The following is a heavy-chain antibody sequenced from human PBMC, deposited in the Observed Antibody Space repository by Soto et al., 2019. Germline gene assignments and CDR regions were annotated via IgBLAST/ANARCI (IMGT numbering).Heavy chain of an antibody. V-gene: IGHV4-59*08. CDR3: ARRSQVTIFGVVFKWLDP. Sequence: QVQLQESGPGLVKPSETLSLTCTVSGASINNYYWNWIRQPPGKGLEWIGYISYSGSTNQNPSLKGRVTMSVDTSKNQFSLKLKSVTAADTAVYYCARRSQVTIFGVVFKWLDPWGQGTLVTVSS. CDR1: GASINNYY. J-gene: IGHJ5*02. D-gene: IGHD3-3*01. CDR2: ISYSGST.